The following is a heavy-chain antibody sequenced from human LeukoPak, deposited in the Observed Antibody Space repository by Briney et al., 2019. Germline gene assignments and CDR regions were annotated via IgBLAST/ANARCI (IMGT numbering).Heavy chain of an antibody. J-gene: IGHJ5*01. Sequence: SETLSLTCSVSGDSISYFYWSWIRQAAGKGLEWIGRISGSGSTDYNASLKSRVTMSVDASKNQLSLKVISVTAADTAVYYCATYIAAAGIFWLDSWGQGTLVTVSS. V-gene: IGHV4-4*07. CDR1: GDSISYFY. D-gene: IGHD6-13*01. CDR2: ISGSGST. CDR3: ATYIAAAGIFWLDS.